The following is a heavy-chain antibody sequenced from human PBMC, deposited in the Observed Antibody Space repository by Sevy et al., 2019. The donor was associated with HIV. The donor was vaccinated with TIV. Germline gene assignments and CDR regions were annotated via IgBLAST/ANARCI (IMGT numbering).Heavy chain of an antibody. J-gene: IGHJ3*02. CDR2: IYYSGST. Sequence: SETLSLTCTVSGGSISSYYWSWIRQPPGKGLEWIGYIYYSGSTNYNPPLKSRVTISVDTSKNQFSLKLSSVTAADTAVYYCAREDSLLWFGERRGAFDIWGQGTMVTVSS. CDR1: GGSISSYY. V-gene: IGHV4-59*01. D-gene: IGHD3-10*01. CDR3: AREDSLLWFGERRGAFDI.